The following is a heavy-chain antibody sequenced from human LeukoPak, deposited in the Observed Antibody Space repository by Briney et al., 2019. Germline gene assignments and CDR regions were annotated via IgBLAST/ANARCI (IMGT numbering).Heavy chain of an antibody. CDR1: GGSVTNGAYY. D-gene: IGHD1-1*01. V-gene: IGHV4-61*02. Sequence: PSETLSLTCTVSGGSVTNGAYYRSWIRQPAGRGLEWIGRVYATGSTNYNPSLEGRVTISIDTSKNQFSLKLSSVTTADTAVYYCARDRQQLEHDYWGQGTLVTVSS. J-gene: IGHJ4*02. CDR2: VYATGST. CDR3: ARDRQQLEHDY.